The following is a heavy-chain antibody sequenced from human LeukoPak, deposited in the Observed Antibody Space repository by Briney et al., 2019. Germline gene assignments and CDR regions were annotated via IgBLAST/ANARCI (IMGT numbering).Heavy chain of an antibody. CDR2: ISYDGSNK. CDR1: GLTFSSYA. Sequence: GGSLRLSCAASGLTFSSYAMHWVRQAPGKGLEWVAVISYDGSNKYYADSVKGRFTISRDNSKNTLYLQLNSLRAEDTAVYYCARGPDYSSGYYDWGQGTLVTVSS. V-gene: IGHV3-30-3*01. D-gene: IGHD3-22*01. CDR3: ARGPDYSSGYYD. J-gene: IGHJ4*02.